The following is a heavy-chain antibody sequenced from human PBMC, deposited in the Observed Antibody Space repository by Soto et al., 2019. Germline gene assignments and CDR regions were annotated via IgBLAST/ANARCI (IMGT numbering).Heavy chain of an antibody. Sequence: QVQLVQSGAEVKKPGSSLKVSCKVFGETLNGNPIGWVRQAPGQGLEWVGGIVPLSDRTNYAQELQGRVTVTADGSTSTVYMELSNLKSDDTAVYYCARKSGRDCHSGGGCFSLDVWGQGSLITVSS. D-gene: IGHD2-15*01. V-gene: IGHV1-69*01. CDR1: GETLNGNP. CDR3: ARKSGRDCHSGGGCFSLDV. J-gene: IGHJ4*02. CDR2: IVPLSDRT.